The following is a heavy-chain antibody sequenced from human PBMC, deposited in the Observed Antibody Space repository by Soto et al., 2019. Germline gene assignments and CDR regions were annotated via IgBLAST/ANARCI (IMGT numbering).Heavy chain of an antibody. CDR2: ISGNGGTT. CDR1: GFTFGSYA. V-gene: IGHV3-23*01. Sequence: GGSLSLSCAASGFTFGSYAMSWVRQAPGKGLEWVSSISGNGGTTYYSDSVKSRFTISRDNSKNTLFLQLNSLRAEDTAVYYCAKGRALWFGHHDYYYHGMDVWGQGTTVTVSS. CDR3: AKGRALWFGHHDYYYHGMDV. J-gene: IGHJ6*02. D-gene: IGHD3-10*01.